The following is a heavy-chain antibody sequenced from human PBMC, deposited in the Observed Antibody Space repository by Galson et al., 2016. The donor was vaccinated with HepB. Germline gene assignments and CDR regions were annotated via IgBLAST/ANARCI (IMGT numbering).Heavy chain of an antibody. CDR1: GFTFTSSA. D-gene: IGHD3-16*01. V-gene: IGHV1-58*01. Sequence: SVKVSCKASGFTFTSSAVQWVRQAPGQRLEWIGWIVGGSGNTNYAQKFQGRVTITRDMSTSTAYLDLSSPKSEDTAVYYCATVGRVGVMPWGQGTLVSVSS. J-gene: IGHJ5*02. CDR3: ATVGRVGVMP. CDR2: IVGGSGNT.